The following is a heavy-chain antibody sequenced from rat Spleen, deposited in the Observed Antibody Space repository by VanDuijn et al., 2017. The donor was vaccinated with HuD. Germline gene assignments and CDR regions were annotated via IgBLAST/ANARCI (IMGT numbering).Heavy chain of an antibody. Sequence: EVQVVESGGGLVQPGRSLELSCVVSGFTFNKYWMTWIRQAPGKGLEWVASISNARGITYYPDSVKGRFTVSRDNAENTVYLQMNSLRSEDTATYYCARPTTGIPFNYWGQGVMVTVSS. CDR3: ARPTTGIPFNY. D-gene: IGHD1-9*01. V-gene: IGHV5-31*01. CDR2: ISNARGIT. CDR1: GFTFNKYW. J-gene: IGHJ2*01.